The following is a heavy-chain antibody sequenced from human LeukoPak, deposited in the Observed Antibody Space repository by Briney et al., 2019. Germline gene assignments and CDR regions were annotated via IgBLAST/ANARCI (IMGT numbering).Heavy chain of an antibody. CDR2: ITGGGGGT. J-gene: IGHJ4*02. CDR3: AKHLSRYSNNPFDY. V-gene: IGHV3-23*01. Sequence: GGSLRLSCAASGFTFSSYAMSWVRQAPGKGLEFVSTITGGGGGTYYADSVKGRFTISRDNSKNTLYLQMNSLRDEDTAVYYCAKHLSRYSNNPFDYWGQGTLVTVSS. CDR1: GFTFSSYA. D-gene: IGHD3-16*02.